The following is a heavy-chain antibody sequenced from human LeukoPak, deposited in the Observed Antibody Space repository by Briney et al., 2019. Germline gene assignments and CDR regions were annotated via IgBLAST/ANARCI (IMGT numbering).Heavy chain of an antibody. V-gene: IGHV3-30*03. D-gene: IGHD6-6*01. CDR1: GFTFSSYG. CDR3: ARIGYSSSSLDY. J-gene: IGHJ4*01. Sequence: PGGSLRLSCAASGFTFSSYGMHWVRQAPGKGLEWVAVISYDGSNKYYADSVKGRFTISRDNAKNSLYLQIHSLKADDTAVYFCARIGYSSSSLDYWGHGTLVTVSS. CDR2: ISYDGSNK.